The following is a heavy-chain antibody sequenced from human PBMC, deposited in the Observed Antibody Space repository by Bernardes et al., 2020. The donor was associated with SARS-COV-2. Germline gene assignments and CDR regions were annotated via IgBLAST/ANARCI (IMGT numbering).Heavy chain of an antibody. CDR1: GFTFSNFY. D-gene: IGHD2-15*01. J-gene: IGHJ6*02. Sequence: GGSLRLSCAASGFTFSNFYMSWFRLAPGKGLEWVSYITSGSTNTDYADSVKGRFTISRDDAKNSLYLQMSGLRVEDTAVYYCARGGYCSGGSCYGYYYYGMDVWGQGTTVTVSS. V-gene: IGHV3-11*05. CDR2: ITSGSTNT. CDR3: ARGGYCSGGSCYGYYYYGMDV.